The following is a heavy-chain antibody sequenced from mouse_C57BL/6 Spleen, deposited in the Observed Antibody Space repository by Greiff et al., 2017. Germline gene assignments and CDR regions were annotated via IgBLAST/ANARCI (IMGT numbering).Heavy chain of an antibody. Sequence: EVKLQESGPGLVKPSQSLSLTCSVTGYSITSGYYWNWIRQFPGNKLEWMGYISYDGSNNYNPSLKNRISITRDTSKNQFFLKLNSVTTEDTATYYCAREGTTVVAFDYWGQGTTLTVSS. CDR1: GYSITSGYY. CDR3: AREGTTVVAFDY. V-gene: IGHV3-6*01. D-gene: IGHD1-1*01. CDR2: ISYDGSN. J-gene: IGHJ2*01.